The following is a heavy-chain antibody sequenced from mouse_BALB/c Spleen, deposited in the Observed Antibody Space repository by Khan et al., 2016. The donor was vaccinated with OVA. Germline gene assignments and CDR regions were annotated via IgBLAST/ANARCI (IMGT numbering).Heavy chain of an antibody. CDR2: IWSDGST. D-gene: IGHD2-12*01. J-gene: IGHJ3*01. V-gene: IGHV2-2*01. Sequence: QVQLKESGPGLVQPSQSLSITCTVSGFSLITYGVHWVRQSPGKGLEWLGVIWSDGSTDYNAAFISRLSITKDNSKSQVFFKMNSLQADDTAIYYCARNSYRYDFTYWGRATLVTVSA. CDR1: GFSLITYG. CDR3: ARNSYRYDFTY.